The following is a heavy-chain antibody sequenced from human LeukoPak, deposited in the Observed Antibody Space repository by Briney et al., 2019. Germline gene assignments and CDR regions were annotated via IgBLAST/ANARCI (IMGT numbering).Heavy chain of an antibody. CDR2: INHSGST. Sequence: PSETLSLTCAVYGGSFSGYYWSWIRQPPGKGPEWIGEINHSGSTNYNPSLKSRVTISVDTSKNQFSLKLSSVTAADTAVYYCASFYMRADWGQGTLVTVSS. CDR3: ASFYMRAD. V-gene: IGHV4-34*01. J-gene: IGHJ4*02. CDR1: GGSFSGYY.